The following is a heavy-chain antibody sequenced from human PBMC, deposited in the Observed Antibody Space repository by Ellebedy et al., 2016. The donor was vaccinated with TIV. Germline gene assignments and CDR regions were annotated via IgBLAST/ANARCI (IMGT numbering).Heavy chain of an antibody. Sequence: ASVKVSXKASGYTFTSYYMHWVRQAPGQGLEWMGIINPSGGSTSYAQKFQGRVTMTRDTSTSTVYMELSSLRSEDTAVYYCAADLTVRGVNGYWGQGTLVTVSS. V-gene: IGHV1-46*01. CDR2: INPSGGST. CDR1: GYTFTSYY. CDR3: AADLTVRGVNGY. J-gene: IGHJ4*02. D-gene: IGHD3-10*01.